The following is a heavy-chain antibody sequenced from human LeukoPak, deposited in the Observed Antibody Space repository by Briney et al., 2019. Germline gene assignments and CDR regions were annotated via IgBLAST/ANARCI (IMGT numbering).Heavy chain of an antibody. D-gene: IGHD1-26*01. V-gene: IGHV3-21*01. CDR2: ISRRSNFI. CDR3: ARDFEWELLKANAFDI. CDR1: VFTLSSYT. J-gene: IGHJ3*02. Sequence: GRSLSLSRAASVFTLSSYTMNWVGQAPGTELEGFSSISRRSNFIYYADSLKGRFTISRDNAKTSLYLQMNSLRAEDTAVYYCARDFEWELLKANAFDIWGQGTMVTVSS.